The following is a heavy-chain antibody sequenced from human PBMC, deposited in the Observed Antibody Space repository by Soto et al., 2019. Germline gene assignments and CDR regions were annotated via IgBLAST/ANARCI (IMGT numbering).Heavy chain of an antibody. V-gene: IGHV3-11*05. Sequence: GGSLRLSCAASGLTFRYFYMSWIRQAPGKGLEWISYISGSGSHTNYADSVKGRFTISRDNAKNSLYLQMFSLRAEDTAVYYCARGSAQPDYWGQGTLVTVSS. D-gene: IGHD6-13*01. CDR3: ARGSAQPDY. CDR1: GLTFRYFY. CDR2: ISGSGSHT. J-gene: IGHJ4*02.